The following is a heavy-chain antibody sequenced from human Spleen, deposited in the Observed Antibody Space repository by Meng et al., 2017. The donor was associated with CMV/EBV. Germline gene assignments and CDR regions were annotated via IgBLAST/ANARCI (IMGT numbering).Heavy chain of an antibody. V-gene: IGHV4-39*07. J-gene: IGHJ4*02. D-gene: IGHD3-3*02. CDR2: FYYSGNT. Sequence: SETLSLTCTVSGDSITSTSYYWGWIRQPPGKGLEWIGSFYYSGNTYYNPSLKSRVTISVDTSKNQFSLKLSSVTAADTAVYYCARDHFWSGYYDFWGQGTLVTVSS. CDR1: GDSITSTSYY. CDR3: ARDHFWSGYYDF.